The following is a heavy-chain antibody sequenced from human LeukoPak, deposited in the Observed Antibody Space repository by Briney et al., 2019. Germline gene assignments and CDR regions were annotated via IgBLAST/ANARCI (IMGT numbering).Heavy chain of an antibody. CDR3: ARLFGRGYHSSGPQSY. CDR1: GDSISDSDYY. D-gene: IGHD3-22*01. Sequence: SETLSLTCTVSGDSISDSDYYWGWIRQPPGKGLECIVSIYYTGSTYYNPSLKSRLTISVDTSNNQFSLKLNSVTAADTAIYYCARLFGRGYHSSGPQSYWGQGTLVTVSS. J-gene: IGHJ4*02. CDR2: IYYTGST. V-gene: IGHV4-39*01.